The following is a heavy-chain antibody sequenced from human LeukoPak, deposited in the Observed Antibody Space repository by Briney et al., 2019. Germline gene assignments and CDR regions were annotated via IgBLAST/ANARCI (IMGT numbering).Heavy chain of an antibody. CDR2: VYTVGRT. J-gene: IGHJ4*02. Sequence: GGSLRLSCAPSGFLVTSHSMNWVRQAPGKGLEWVSTVYTVGRTFYADSVRGRMTVSRDISRNTLYLHMDSLRVEDTAVYYCARDLRMDETTRGLDYWGRGALVTVSS. D-gene: IGHD1-7*01. CDR1: GFLVTSHS. CDR3: ARDLRMDETTRGLDY. V-gene: IGHV3-66*01.